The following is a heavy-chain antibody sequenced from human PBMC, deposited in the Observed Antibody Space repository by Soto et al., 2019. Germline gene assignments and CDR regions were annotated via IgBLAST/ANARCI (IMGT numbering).Heavy chain of an antibody. CDR2: IKQDGSEK. J-gene: IGHJ4*02. Sequence: GESLKISCAASGFTFSSYWMSWVRQAPGKGLEWVANIKQDGSEKYYVDSVKGRFTISRDNAKNSLYLQMNSLRAEDTAVYYCARASGANYYFDYWGQGTLVTVSS. D-gene: IGHD1-26*01. CDR3: ARASGANYYFDY. CDR1: GFTFSSYW. V-gene: IGHV3-7*01.